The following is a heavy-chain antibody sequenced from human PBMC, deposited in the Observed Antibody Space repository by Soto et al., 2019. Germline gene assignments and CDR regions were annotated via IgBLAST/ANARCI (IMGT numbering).Heavy chain of an antibody. Sequence: SETLSLTCTVSGGSISSSSYYWGWIRQPPGKGLEWIGSIYYSGSTYYNPSLKSQVTISVDTSKNQFSLKLSSVTAADTAVYYCARHLGGGSYFDYWGQGTLVTVSS. CDR1: GGSISSSSYY. J-gene: IGHJ4*02. V-gene: IGHV4-39*01. CDR3: ARHLGGGSYFDY. D-gene: IGHD1-26*01. CDR2: IYYSGST.